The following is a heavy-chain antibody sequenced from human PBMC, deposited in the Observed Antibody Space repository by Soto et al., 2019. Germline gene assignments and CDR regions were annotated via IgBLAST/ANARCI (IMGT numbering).Heavy chain of an antibody. Sequence: QVQLVESGGGVVQPGRSLRLSCAASGLTFSSYAVHWVRQAPGKGLEWVAVISYDGGNKYYADSVKGRFIISRDNSKNTLYLQMNSLRAEETAVYYCARDLGRFLEWLLSSNYYGMDVWGQGTTVTVSS. CDR1: GLTFSSYA. J-gene: IGHJ6*02. CDR2: ISYDGGNK. D-gene: IGHD3-3*01. CDR3: ARDLGRFLEWLLSSNYYGMDV. V-gene: IGHV3-30-3*01.